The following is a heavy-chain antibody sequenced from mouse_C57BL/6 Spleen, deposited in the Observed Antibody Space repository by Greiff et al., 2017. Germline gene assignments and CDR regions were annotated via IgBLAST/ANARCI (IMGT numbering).Heavy chain of an antibody. CDR3: ARGRGEDSSGDLDY. D-gene: IGHD3-2*02. V-gene: IGHV3-8*01. CDR2: ISYSGST. Sequence: EVKLMESGPGLAKPSQTLSLTCSVTGYSITSDYWNWIRKFPGNKLEYMGYISYSGSTYYNPSLKSRISITRDTSKNQYYLQWNAVTTEDTATYYCARGRGEDSSGDLDYWGQGTTLTVSS. CDR1: GYSITSDY. J-gene: IGHJ2*01.